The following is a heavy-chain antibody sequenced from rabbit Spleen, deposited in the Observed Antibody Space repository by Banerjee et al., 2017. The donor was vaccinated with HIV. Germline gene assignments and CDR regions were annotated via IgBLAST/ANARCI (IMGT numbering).Heavy chain of an antibody. CDR2: IYSGNGKT. CDR1: GYSIRSGDD. Sequence: VESGEGLATLGASLAFICTASGYSIRSGDDMCGVRQAPGKGLERIGCIYSGNGKTYYASWAKGRLNVFKTAPTTVTPPVTSLAVADTATYFCAGDAGRSWKFGWWDPATLVTV. CDR3: AGDAGRSWKFGW. J-gene: IGHJ6*01. V-gene: IGHV1S40*01. D-gene: IGHD8-1*01.